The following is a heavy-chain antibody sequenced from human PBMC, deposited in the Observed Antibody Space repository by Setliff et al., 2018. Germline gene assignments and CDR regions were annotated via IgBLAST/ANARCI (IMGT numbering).Heavy chain of an antibody. Sequence: SETLSLTCTVSGGSISSYYWGWIRQPPGKGLEWIGSIYYSGSTYYNPSLKSRVTISVDTSKNQFSLNLSSVTAADTAVYYCARVSSSWYPIDCWGQGALVTVSS. V-gene: IGHV4-39*07. CDR2: IYYSGST. CDR3: ARVSSSWYPIDC. J-gene: IGHJ4*02. D-gene: IGHD6-13*01. CDR1: GGSISSYY.